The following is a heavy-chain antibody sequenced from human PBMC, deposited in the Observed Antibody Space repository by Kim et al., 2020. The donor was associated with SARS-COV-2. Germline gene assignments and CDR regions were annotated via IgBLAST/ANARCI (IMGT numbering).Heavy chain of an antibody. Sequence: GGSLRLSCAASGFTFSSYAMHWVRQAPGKGLEWVAVIWYDGSNKYYADSVKGRFTISRDNSKNTLYLQMNSLRAEDTAVYYCAKGAPLLLSYALSYWGQGTLVTVSS. CDR2: IWYDGSNK. CDR3: AKGAPLLLSYALSY. CDR1: GFTFSSYA. D-gene: IGHD2-2*01. J-gene: IGHJ4*02. V-gene: IGHV3-33*06.